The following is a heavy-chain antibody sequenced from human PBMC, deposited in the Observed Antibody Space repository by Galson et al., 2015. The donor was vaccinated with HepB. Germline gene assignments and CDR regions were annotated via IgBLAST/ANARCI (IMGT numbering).Heavy chain of an antibody. CDR1: GGSISSYY. CDR2: IYYSGST. CDR3: ARVGYCSSTSCSRYWYFDL. Sequence: SETLSLTCTVSGGSISSYYWSWIRQPPGKGLEWIGYIYYSGSTNYNPSLKSRVTISVDTSKNQFSLKLSSVTAADTAVYYCARVGYCSSTSCSRYWYFDLWGRGTLVTVSS. J-gene: IGHJ2*01. V-gene: IGHV4-59*01. D-gene: IGHD2-2*01.